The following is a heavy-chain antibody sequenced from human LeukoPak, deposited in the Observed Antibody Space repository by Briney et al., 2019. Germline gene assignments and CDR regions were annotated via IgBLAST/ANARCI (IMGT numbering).Heavy chain of an antibody. CDR3: ARDPQRSYYYMDV. CDR2: INPNNGGT. Sequence: ASVKVSCKASGYTLTDYYIHWVRQAPGQGLEWMGWINPNNGGTNYAQKFRGRVTMTRDTPMSSAYMELSRLGSDDTAVYYCARDPQRSYYYMDVWGKGTTVTVSS. J-gene: IGHJ6*03. V-gene: IGHV1-2*02. D-gene: IGHD3-16*01. CDR1: GYTLTDYY.